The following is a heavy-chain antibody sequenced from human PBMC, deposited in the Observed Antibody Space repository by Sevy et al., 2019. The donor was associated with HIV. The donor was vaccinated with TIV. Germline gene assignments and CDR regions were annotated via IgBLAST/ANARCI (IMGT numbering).Heavy chain of an antibody. V-gene: IGHV3-48*02. CDR2: ISSSSSTI. CDR1: GFTFSSYS. D-gene: IGHD3-16*02. J-gene: IGHJ3*02. CDR3: ARQNAERGYYDYVWGSDRSSDAFDI. Sequence: GGSLRLSCAASGFTFSSYSMNWVRQAPGKGLEWVSYISSSSSTIYYADSVKGRFTISRDNAKNSLYLQMNSLRDEDTAVYYCARQNAERGYYDYVWGSDRSSDAFDIWGQGTMVTVSS.